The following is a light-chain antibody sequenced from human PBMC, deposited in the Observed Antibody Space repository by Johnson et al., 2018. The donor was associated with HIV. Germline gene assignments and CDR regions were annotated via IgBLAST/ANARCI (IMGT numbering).Light chain of an antibody. J-gene: IGLJ1*01. CDR1: SSNIGNNY. Sequence: QSVLTQPPSVSAAPGQKVTISCSGSSSNIGNNYVSWYQQLPGTAPKLLIYDNNKRPSGIPDRFSGSKSGTSATLGITGLQTGDEAVYYCGTWDSSLSFYVFGTWTKVTVL. CDR2: DNN. CDR3: GTWDSSLSFYV. V-gene: IGLV1-51*01.